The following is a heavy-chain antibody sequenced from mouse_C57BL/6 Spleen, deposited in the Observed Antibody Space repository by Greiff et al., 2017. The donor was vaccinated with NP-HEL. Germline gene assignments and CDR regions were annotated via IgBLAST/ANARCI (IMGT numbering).Heavy chain of an antibody. V-gene: IGHV1-80*01. D-gene: IGHD2-10*01. CDR2: IYPRSGNT. CDR3: AREAYYGNYYAMDY. CDR1: GYAFSSYW. Sequence: QVQLQQSGAELVKPGASVKISCKASGYAFSSYWMNWVKQRPGKGLEWIGEIYPRSGNTYYNEKFKGKATLTADKSSSTAYMELRSLTSEDSAVYFCAREAYYGNYYAMDYWGQGTSVTVSS. J-gene: IGHJ4*01.